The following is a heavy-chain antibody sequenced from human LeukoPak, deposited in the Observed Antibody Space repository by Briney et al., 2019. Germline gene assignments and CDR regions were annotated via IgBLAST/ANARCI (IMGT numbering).Heavy chain of an antibody. CDR3: ARVGAYYDSSGYGAFDI. D-gene: IGHD3-22*01. Sequence: PGGSLRLSCAASGFTFSSYSMNWVRQAPGKGLEWVSYISSSSSTIYYADSVKGRFTISRDNAKNSLYLQMNSLRDEDTAVYYCARVGAYYDSSGYGAFDIWGQGTMVTVSS. V-gene: IGHV3-48*02. J-gene: IGHJ3*02. CDR2: ISSSSSTI. CDR1: GFTFSSYS.